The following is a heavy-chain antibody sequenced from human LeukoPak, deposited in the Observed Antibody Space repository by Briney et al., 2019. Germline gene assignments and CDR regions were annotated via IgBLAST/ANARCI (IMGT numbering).Heavy chain of an antibody. D-gene: IGHD2-2*01. Sequence: PSETLSLTCSVSGGSISGYYWSWIRQPPGKGLEWIGYIYYSGSTSYNPSLKSRVTISVDTSKNQFSLKLSSVTAADTAVYYCAREDRYCTSTSCFPVYFDYWGQGTLVTVSS. CDR2: IYYSGST. CDR1: GGSISGYY. J-gene: IGHJ4*02. V-gene: IGHV4-59*01. CDR3: AREDRYCTSTSCFPVYFDY.